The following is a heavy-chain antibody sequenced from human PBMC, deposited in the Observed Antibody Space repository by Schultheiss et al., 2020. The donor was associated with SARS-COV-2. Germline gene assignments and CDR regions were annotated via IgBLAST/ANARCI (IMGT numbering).Heavy chain of an antibody. V-gene: IGHV3-66*01. Sequence: GESLKISCAASGFTVSDTSMSWVRQAPGKGLEWVSVIYRGGNTYYADSVKGRFTISRDNSKNTLYLQMNSLGAEDTAVYYCAKYTAMVYLDLWGQGTLVTVSS. CDR2: IYRGGNT. CDR3: AKYTAMVYLDL. CDR1: GFTVSDTS. J-gene: IGHJ4*02. D-gene: IGHD5-18*01.